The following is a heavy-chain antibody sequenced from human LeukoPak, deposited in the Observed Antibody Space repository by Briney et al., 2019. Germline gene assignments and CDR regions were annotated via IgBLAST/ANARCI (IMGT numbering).Heavy chain of an antibody. V-gene: IGHV3-30*18. CDR1: GFTFSSYG. CDR2: ISYDGSNK. J-gene: IGHJ6*01. CDR3: AKEEIAAAATYYYYGMDV. Sequence: QAGRSLRLSCAASGFTFSSYGMHWVRQAPGKGLGRVAVISYDGSNKYYADSVQGRFTISRDNSKNTLYLQMNSLRAEDTAVYYCAKEEIAAAATYYYYGMDVWGQGTTVSVSS. D-gene: IGHD6-13*01.